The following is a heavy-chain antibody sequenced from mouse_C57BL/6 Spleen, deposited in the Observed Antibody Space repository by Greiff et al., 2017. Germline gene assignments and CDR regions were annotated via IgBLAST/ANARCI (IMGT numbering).Heavy chain of an antibody. D-gene: IGHD4-1*01. CDR1: GYAFSSSW. V-gene: IGHV1-82*01. J-gene: IGHJ3*01. Sequence: QVQLQQSGPELVKPGASVKISCKASGYAFSSSWMNWVKQRPGKGLEWIGRIYPGDGDTNYNGKFKGKATLTADKSASTAYMQLSSLTSEDSAVYFCARWDFAYWGQGTLVTVAA. CDR3: ARWDFAY. CDR2: IYPGDGDT.